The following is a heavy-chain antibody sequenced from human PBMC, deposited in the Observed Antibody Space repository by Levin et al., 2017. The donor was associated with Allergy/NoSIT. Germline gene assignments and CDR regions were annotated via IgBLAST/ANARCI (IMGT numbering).Heavy chain of an antibody. D-gene: IGHD5-24*01. CDR3: ARSFLGDDYNGVY. Sequence: SETLSLTCVVSGYSISSGYYWGWIRQPPGKGLEWIGSLYHSGSTYSNPSLKSRVTISADTSKNQFSLKLSSVTAADTAVYYCARSFLGDDYNGVYWGQGTLVTVSS. CDR2: LYHSGST. V-gene: IGHV4-38-2*01. CDR1: GYSISSGYY. J-gene: IGHJ4*02.